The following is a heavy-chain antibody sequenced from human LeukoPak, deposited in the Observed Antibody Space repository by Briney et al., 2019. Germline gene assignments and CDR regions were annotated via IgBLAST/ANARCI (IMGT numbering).Heavy chain of an antibody. CDR2: INSDGSST. J-gene: IGHJ4*02. CDR3: AKDTYYGSGSQWGYFDY. CDR1: GFTFSSYW. D-gene: IGHD3-10*01. Sequence: GGSLRLSCAASGFTFSSYWMHWVRQAPGKGLVWVSRINSDGSSTSYADSVKGRFTISRDNAKNSLYLQMNSLRAEDTALYYCAKDTYYGSGSQWGYFDYWGQGTLVTVSS. V-gene: IGHV3-74*01.